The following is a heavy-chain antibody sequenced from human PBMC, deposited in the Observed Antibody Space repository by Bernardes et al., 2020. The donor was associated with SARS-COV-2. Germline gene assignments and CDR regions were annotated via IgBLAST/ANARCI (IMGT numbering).Heavy chain of an antibody. D-gene: IGHD3-9*01. CDR2: IYYSGST. Sequence: SETLSLTCTVSGGSISSGDYYWSWIRQPPGKGLEWIGYIYYSGSTYYNPSLKSRLTISVDTSKNQFSLKVSSVTAADTAVYYCARDRLRDIMTGYYYGMDVWGQGTTVTVS. V-gene: IGHV4-30-4*01. CDR1: GGSISSGDYY. CDR3: ARDRLRDIMTGYYYGMDV. J-gene: IGHJ6*02.